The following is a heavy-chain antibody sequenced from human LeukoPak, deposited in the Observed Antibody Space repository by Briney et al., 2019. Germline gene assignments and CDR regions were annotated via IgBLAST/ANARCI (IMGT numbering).Heavy chain of an antibody. J-gene: IGHJ3*02. Sequence: NPSETLSLTCTVSGDSISRYYWSWIRQPPGKGLEWIGFVYYTGITDYNPSLKSRVTISVDTSKNQFSLNLRSVTAADTAVYYCARDADYYDSSGHRYNAFDIWGQGTMVSVSS. CDR1: GDSISRYY. D-gene: IGHD3-22*01. CDR3: ARDADYYDSSGHRYNAFDI. V-gene: IGHV4-59*01. CDR2: VYYTGIT.